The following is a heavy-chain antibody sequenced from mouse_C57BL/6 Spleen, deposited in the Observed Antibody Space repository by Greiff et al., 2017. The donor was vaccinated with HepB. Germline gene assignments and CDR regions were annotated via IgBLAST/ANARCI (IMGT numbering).Heavy chain of an antibody. Sequence: QVQLKQSGPGLVQPSQSLSITCTVSGFSLTSYGVHWVRQSPGKGLEWLGVIWRGGSTDYNAAFMSRLSITKDNSKSQVFFKMNSLQADDTAIYYCAKNSLIYYDYEGYFDVWGTGTTVTVSS. J-gene: IGHJ1*03. CDR2: IWRGGST. V-gene: IGHV2-5*01. CDR1: GFSLTSYG. D-gene: IGHD2-4*01. CDR3: AKNSLIYYDYEGYFDV.